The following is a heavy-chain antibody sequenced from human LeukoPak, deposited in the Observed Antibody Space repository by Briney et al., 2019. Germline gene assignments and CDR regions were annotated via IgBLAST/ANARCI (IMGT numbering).Heavy chain of an antibody. J-gene: IGHJ3*02. CDR2: TRNKANSYTT. CDR1: GFTFSNYA. CDR3: ARSGYCSGGSCYGAFDI. Sequence: GGSLRLSCAVSGFTFSNYAMSWVRQAPGKGLEWVGRTRNKANSYTTEYAASVKGRFTISRDDSKNSLYLQMNSLKTEDTAVYYCARSGYCSGGSCYGAFDIWGQGTMVTVSS. D-gene: IGHD2-15*01. V-gene: IGHV3-72*01.